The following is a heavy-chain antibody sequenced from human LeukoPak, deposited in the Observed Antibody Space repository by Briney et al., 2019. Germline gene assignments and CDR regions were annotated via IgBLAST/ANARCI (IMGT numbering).Heavy chain of an antibody. CDR1: GGSISSSSYY. V-gene: IGHV4-39*02. J-gene: IGHJ4*02. Sequence: SETLSLTCTVSGGSISSSSYYWGWIRQPPGKGLEWIGSIYYSGSTYYNPSLKSRVTISVDTSKNQFSLKLSAVTAADTAVYYCARDTYYYCSGRYYNFDYWGQGTLVTVSS. CDR3: ARDTYYYCSGRYYNFDY. D-gene: IGHD3-10*01. CDR2: IYYSGST.